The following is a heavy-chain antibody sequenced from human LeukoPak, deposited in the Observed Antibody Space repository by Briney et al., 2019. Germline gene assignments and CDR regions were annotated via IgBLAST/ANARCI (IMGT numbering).Heavy chain of an antibody. CDR1: GAPFSNYY. V-gene: IGHV4-34*01. CDR3: TRAVAGHPD. Sequence: PSETLSLTCGVSGAPFSNYYWSWVRQSPRQGLEWIGEINHSGYTNYNPSLKSRVTMSIDTSKNQFSLKLTSVTAADAGVYYCTRAVAGHPDWGQGTLVTVSS. J-gene: IGHJ4*02. CDR2: INHSGYT. D-gene: IGHD6-19*01.